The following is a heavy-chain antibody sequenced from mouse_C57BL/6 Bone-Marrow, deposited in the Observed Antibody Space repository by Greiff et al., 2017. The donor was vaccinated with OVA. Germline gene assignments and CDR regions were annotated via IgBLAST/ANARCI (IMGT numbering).Heavy chain of an antibody. CDR1: GYTFTSYW. Sequence: QVQLQQPGAELVKPGASVKMSCKASGYTFTSYWITWVKQRPGQGLEWIGDIYPGSGSTNYNEKFKSKATLTVDTSSSTAYMQLSSLTSEDSAVYYCERVGDSSGTAWFAYWGQGTLVTVSA. J-gene: IGHJ3*01. CDR2: IYPGSGST. D-gene: IGHD3-2*02. V-gene: IGHV1-55*01. CDR3: ERVGDSSGTAWFAY.